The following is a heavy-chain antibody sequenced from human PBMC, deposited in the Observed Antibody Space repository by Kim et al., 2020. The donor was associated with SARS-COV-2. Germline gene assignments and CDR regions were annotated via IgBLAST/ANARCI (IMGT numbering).Heavy chain of an antibody. J-gene: IGHJ5*02. CDR3: VTGGFTSWFDP. D-gene: IGHD3-10*01. Sequence: GGSLRLSCAASGFTFSSYSMSWVRQAPGKGLEWLSTIRATAGTTYYADSVKGRFTISRDNSNNMLYLQMNILRAEDTALYYCVTGGFTSWFDPWGRGTLVTVPS. CDR2: IRATAGTT. V-gene: IGHV3-23*01. CDR1: GFTFSSYS.